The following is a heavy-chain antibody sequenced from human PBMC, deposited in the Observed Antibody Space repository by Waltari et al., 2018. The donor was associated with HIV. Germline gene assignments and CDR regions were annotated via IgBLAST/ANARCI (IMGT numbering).Heavy chain of an antibody. CDR3: TRGAIYSSGPFDAFDV. CDR1: GFNFGYCW. J-gene: IGHJ3*01. Sequence: VESGGGVAQPGESRKVSCRGCGFNFGYCWIGWGRQPPGKGLEWLANVKEDGTEEYYLESMKGRFTIYRENDKSTMYLQMDNLRVDDTAMYHCTRGAIYSSGPFDAFDVWGPGTSVVVSS. V-gene: IGHV3-7*03. D-gene: IGHD3-22*01. CDR2: VKEDGTEE.